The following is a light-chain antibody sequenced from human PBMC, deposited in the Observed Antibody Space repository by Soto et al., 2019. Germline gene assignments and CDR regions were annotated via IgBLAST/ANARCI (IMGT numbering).Light chain of an antibody. Sequence: DIQMTQSPPSLSASVGDRVTITCQASQDISNYLNWYQQKPGKAPKLLIYDTSNLETGVPSRFSGSGSGTDFTFTISSLQPEDFATYFCQQYDNLPITFGPGTRLEIK. CDR1: QDISNY. J-gene: IGKJ5*01. CDR2: DTS. V-gene: IGKV1-33*01. CDR3: QQYDNLPIT.